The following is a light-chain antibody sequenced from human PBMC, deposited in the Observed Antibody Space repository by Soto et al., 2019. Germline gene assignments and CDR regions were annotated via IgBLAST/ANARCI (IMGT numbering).Light chain of an antibody. CDR3: QQRHMWPIT. CDR2: DAY. J-gene: IGKJ5*01. CDR1: QSFRGL. V-gene: IGKV3-11*01. Sequence: EIVLTQSPAPLSLSPGERATLSCRASQSFRGLLAWYQQKPGQAPRLLIYDAYNRATGIPPRFSGSGSGTDFTLTISSLEPEDAAVYYCQQRHMWPITFGQGTRLEIK.